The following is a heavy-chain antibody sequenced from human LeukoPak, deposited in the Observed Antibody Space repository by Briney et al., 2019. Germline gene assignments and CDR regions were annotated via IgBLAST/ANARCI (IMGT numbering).Heavy chain of an antibody. CDR2: IYSSGST. CDR3: ARGGDAAPFDY. D-gene: IGHD5-12*01. J-gene: IGHJ4*02. Sequence: PSQTLSLTRTVSGGSISSGSYYWSWIRQPAGKGLEWIGRIYSSGSTNYNPSLKSRVAISGDTFKNQFSLRLGSVTVADTAVYYCARGGDAAPFDYWGLGTQVTVSS. V-gene: IGHV4-61*02. CDR1: GGSISSGSYY.